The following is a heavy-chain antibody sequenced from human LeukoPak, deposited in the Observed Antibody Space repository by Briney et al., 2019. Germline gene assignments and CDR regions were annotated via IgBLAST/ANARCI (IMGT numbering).Heavy chain of an antibody. CDR1: GFTFSSYA. Sequence: GGSLRLSCAASGFTFSSYAMHWVRQAPGKGLEYVSAISSNGGSTYYANSVKGRFTISRDNSKNTLYLQMGSLRAEDMAVYYCAREGGSGWLYYFDYWGQGTLDTVSS. V-gene: IGHV3-64*01. J-gene: IGHJ4*02. D-gene: IGHD6-19*01. CDR2: ISSNGGST. CDR3: AREGGSGWLYYFDY.